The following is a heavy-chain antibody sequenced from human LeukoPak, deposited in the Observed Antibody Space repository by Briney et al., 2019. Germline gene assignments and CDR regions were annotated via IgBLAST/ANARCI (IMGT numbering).Heavy chain of an antibody. CDR1: GGSISSSSYY. CDR2: IYHSGST. J-gene: IGHJ4*02. V-gene: IGHV4-39*07. CDR3: ASRSYGSGSYYTD. D-gene: IGHD3-10*01. Sequence: SETLSLTCTVSGGSISSSSYYWGWIRQPPGKGLEWIGYIYHSGSTYYNPSLKSRVTISVDRSKNQFSLKLSSVTAADTAVYYCASRSYGSGSYYTDWGQGTLVTVSS.